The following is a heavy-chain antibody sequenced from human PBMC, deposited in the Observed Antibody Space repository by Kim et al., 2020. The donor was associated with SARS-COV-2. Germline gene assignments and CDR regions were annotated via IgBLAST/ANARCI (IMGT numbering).Heavy chain of an antibody. Sequence: KYFAASGKGRFTISRDNSKNTLYLQMNSLRAEDTAVYYCAREGVELAHDYWGQGTLVTVSS. CDR2: K. D-gene: IGHD1-26*01. CDR3: AREGVELAHDY. J-gene: IGHJ4*02. V-gene: IGHV3-30*01.